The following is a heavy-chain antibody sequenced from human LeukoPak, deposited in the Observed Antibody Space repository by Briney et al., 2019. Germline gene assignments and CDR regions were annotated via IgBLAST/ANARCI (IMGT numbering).Heavy chain of an antibody. V-gene: IGHV1-24*01. J-gene: IGHJ4*02. CDR2: FDPEDGET. Sequence: GASVKVSCKVSGYTLTELSMHWVRQAPGKGLEWMGGFDPEDGETIYAQKFQGRVTMTEDTSTDTAYMELSSPRSEDTAVYYCAVDYYGSGSYYLPPFDYWGQGTLVTVSS. CDR3: AVDYYGSGSYYLPPFDY. CDR1: GYTLTELS. D-gene: IGHD3-10*01.